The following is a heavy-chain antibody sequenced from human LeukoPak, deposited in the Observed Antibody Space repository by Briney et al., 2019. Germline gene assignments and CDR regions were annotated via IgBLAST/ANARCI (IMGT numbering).Heavy chain of an antibody. CDR3: ARDPAWAYYYDSSGSDQNWFDP. V-gene: IGHV1-2*02. CDR1: GYTFTGYY. J-gene: IGHJ5*02. Sequence: ASVKVSYKASGYTFTGYYMHWVRQAPGQGVEWMGWINPNSGGTNYAQKFQGRVTMTRDTSISTAYMELSRLRSDDTAVYYCARDPAWAYYYDSSGSDQNWFDPWGQGTLVTVSS. D-gene: IGHD3-22*01. CDR2: INPNSGGT.